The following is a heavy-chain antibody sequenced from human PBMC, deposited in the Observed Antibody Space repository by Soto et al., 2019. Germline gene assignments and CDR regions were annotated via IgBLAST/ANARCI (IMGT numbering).Heavy chain of an antibody. J-gene: IGHJ6*02. CDR1: GGTFSNYA. CDR2: IIPIVGTG. Sequence: QVQLVQSGAEVRKPGSSVTVSCKASGGTFSNYAISWVRQAPGQGLEWMGGIIPIVGTGSYAQKFQGRVTFTADDPSSTAYMGLSSLRFEDTAVYYCSRVVILVPTASTHFFCHREVWCPGITVTVSS. V-gene: IGHV1-69*01. D-gene: IGHD2-2*01. CDR3: SRVVILVPTASTHFFCHREV.